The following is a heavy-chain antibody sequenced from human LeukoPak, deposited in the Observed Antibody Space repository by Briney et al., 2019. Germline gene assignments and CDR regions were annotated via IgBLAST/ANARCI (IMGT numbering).Heavy chain of an antibody. CDR1: GFTLSNYG. Sequence: GGSLRLSCAASGFTLSNYGMHWVRQAPGKGLEWVAVKSYDGNSEYYADSVKGRFTISRDNSKNTLYLQMNSLRAEDTAVYYCAKKGATTGDFDYWGQGTLVTVSS. J-gene: IGHJ4*02. D-gene: IGHD1-26*01. CDR2: KSYDGNSE. V-gene: IGHV3-30*18. CDR3: AKKGATTGDFDY.